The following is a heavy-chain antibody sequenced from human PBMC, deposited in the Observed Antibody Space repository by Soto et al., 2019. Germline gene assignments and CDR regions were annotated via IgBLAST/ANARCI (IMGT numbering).Heavy chain of an antibody. V-gene: IGHV5-51*01. D-gene: IGHD6-19*01. CDR2: IDLSNSGT. CDR3: ARRTSTSGWRHYFDY. Sequence: EVQLVQSGAEVKKPGASLKISCKGFGYSFSNHWIGWVRQMPGKGLEWMGIIDLSNSGTRYSPSFQGQVAISADKSISTVYLQWSSLKASDTAMYYCARRTSTSGWRHYFDYWGQGTLVTVSS. J-gene: IGHJ4*02. CDR1: GYSFSNHW.